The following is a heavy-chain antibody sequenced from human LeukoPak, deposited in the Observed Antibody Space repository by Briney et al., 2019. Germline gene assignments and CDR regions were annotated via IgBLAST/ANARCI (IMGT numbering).Heavy chain of an antibody. V-gene: IGHV1-18*01. CDR3: ARGVAAAMGDFDY. Sequence: ASVKVPCKASGYTFTSYGISWVRQAPGQGLEWMGWISAYNGNTNYAQKFQGRVTMTRDMSTSTVYMELSSLRSEDTAVYYCARGVAAAMGDFDYWGQGTLVTVSS. CDR2: ISAYNGNT. D-gene: IGHD6-13*01. J-gene: IGHJ4*02. CDR1: GYTFTSYG.